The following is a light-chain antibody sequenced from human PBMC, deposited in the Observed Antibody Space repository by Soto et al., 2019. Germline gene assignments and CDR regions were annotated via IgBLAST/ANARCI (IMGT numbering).Light chain of an antibody. V-gene: IGKV1-6*01. CDR1: QDVRNY. CDR3: LQDYGFPWT. J-gene: IGKJ1*01. CDR2: AAS. Sequence: AIQMPQSPSSLSASVGDRVTISCRASQDVRNYLGWYQQKPGKAPKLLIYAASTLQSGVPSRFSGSGSGTDFTLTISSLQPEDFASYFCLQDYGFPWTFGQGTKVEVK.